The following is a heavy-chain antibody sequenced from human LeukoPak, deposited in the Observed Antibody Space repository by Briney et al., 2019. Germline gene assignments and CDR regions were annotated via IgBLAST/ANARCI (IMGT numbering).Heavy chain of an antibody. D-gene: IGHD6-6*01. CDR1: GFTFRNAW. Sequence: GGSLRLSCAASGFTFRNAWLSWVRQAPGKGLEWVSYISSSSSTIYYADSVKGRFTISRDNAKNSLYLQMNSLRAEDTAVYYCARGGRPAFDIWGQGTMVTVSS. CDR2: ISSSSSTI. J-gene: IGHJ3*02. V-gene: IGHV3-48*01. CDR3: ARGGRPAFDI.